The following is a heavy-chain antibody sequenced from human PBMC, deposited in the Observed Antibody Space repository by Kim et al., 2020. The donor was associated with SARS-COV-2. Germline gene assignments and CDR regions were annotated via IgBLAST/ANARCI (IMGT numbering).Heavy chain of an antibody. CDR2: IYPGDSDT. CDR1: GYSFTSYW. J-gene: IGHJ6*02. D-gene: IGHD6-13*01. V-gene: IGHV5-51*01. CDR3: ARQPYLAAAGTGYYGMDV. Sequence: GESLKISCKGSGYSFTSYWIGWVRQMPGKGLEWMGIIYPGDSDTRYSPSFQGQVTISADKSISTAYLQWSSLKASDTAMYYCARQPYLAAAGTGYYGMDVWGQGTTVTVSS.